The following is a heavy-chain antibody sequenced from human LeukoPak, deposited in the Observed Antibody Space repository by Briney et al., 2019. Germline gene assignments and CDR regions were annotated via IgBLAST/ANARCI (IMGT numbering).Heavy chain of an antibody. CDR2: IYYSGST. Sequence: SETLSLTCTVSGGSISSYYWSWTRQPPGKGLEWIGYIYYSGSTNYNPSLKSRVTISVDTSKNQFSLKLSSVTAADTAVYYCARIPAYCGGDCPMDVWGKGTTVTVSS. J-gene: IGHJ6*03. CDR3: ARIPAYCGGDCPMDV. V-gene: IGHV4-59*01. D-gene: IGHD2-21*02. CDR1: GGSISSYY.